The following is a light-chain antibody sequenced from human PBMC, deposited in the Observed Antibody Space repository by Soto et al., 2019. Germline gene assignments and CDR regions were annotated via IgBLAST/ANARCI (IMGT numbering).Light chain of an antibody. V-gene: IGKV1-5*03. CDR3: QQYGSYSPWT. Sequence: DIQMTQSPSTLSASVGDRVTITCRASQSIGSWLAWYQQRPGQAPKLLIYKATSLESGVPSRFSGSGSVTDLPLNIRSLQRDDFASYYCQQYGSYSPWTFGQVTKVELQ. CDR1: QSIGSW. J-gene: IGKJ1*01. CDR2: KAT.